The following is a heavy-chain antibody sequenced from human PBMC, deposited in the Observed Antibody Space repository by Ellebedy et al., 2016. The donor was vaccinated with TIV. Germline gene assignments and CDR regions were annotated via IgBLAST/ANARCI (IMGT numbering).Heavy chain of an antibody. V-gene: IGHV1-18*01. D-gene: IGHD5-18*01. CDR1: GYTFTSYG. CDR3: AREGDTAMVTYYYYYGMDV. Sequence: ASVKVSXXASGYTFTSYGISWVRQAPGQGLEWMGWISAYNGNTNYAQKLQGRVTMTTDTSTSTAYMELRSLRSDDTAVYYCAREGDTAMVTYYYYYGMDVWGQGTTVTVSS. J-gene: IGHJ6*02. CDR2: ISAYNGNT.